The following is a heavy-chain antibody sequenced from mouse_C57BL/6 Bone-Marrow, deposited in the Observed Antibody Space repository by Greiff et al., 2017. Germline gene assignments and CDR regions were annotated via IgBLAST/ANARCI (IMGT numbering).Heavy chain of an antibody. J-gene: IGHJ2*01. Sequence: QVQLQQSGAELVKPGASVKISCKASGYAFSSYWMTWVKPRPGKGLEWIGQIYPGDGDTNYNGTFKGQATLTADKSSSTAYMQLSSLTSEDSAVYYCATGTRYWGQGTTLTVSS. CDR1: GYAFSSYW. CDR3: ATGTRY. CDR2: IYPGDGDT. D-gene: IGHD4-1*01. V-gene: IGHV1-80*01.